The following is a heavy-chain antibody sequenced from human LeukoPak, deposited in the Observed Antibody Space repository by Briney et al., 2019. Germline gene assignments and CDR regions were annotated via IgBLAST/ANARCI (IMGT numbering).Heavy chain of an antibody. CDR2: INPNSGGT. CDR1: GYTFTGYS. CDR3: ARDAGSYYYYMDV. D-gene: IGHD1-1*01. Sequence: ASVKVSCKASGYTFTGYSMYWVRQAPGQGLEWMGWINPNSGGTNYSQKFQGRVTMTRDTSISTAYMELSRLSSDDTAVYYCARDAGSYYYYMDVWGKGTTVTVSS. J-gene: IGHJ6*03. V-gene: IGHV1-2*02.